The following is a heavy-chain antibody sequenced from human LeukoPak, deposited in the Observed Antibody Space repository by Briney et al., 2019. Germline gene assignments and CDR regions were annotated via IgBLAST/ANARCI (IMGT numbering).Heavy chain of an antibody. J-gene: IGHJ2*01. CDR1: GGAISSGDYY. V-gene: IGHV4-61*08. Sequence: SETLSLTCTVSGGAISSGDYYWSWIRQPPGKGLEWIGYIYYSGSTNYNPSLKSRVTISVDTSKNQFSLKLSSVTAADTAVYYCARDLYGYRGWYFDLWGRGTLVTVSS. CDR3: ARDLYGYRGWYFDL. CDR2: IYYSGST. D-gene: IGHD5-18*01.